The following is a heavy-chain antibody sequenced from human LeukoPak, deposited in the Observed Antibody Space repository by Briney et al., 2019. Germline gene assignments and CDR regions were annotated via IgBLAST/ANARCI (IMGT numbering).Heavy chain of an antibody. CDR3: ARDVRHRYCSSTSCYRGWFDP. J-gene: IGHJ5*02. D-gene: IGHD2-2*01. V-gene: IGHV1-2*02. CDR1: GYTFTGYY. CDR2: INPNSGGT. Sequence: GASVKVSCKASGYTFTGYYMHWVRQAPGQGLEWMGWINPNSGGTNYAQKFQGRVTITADESTSTAYMELSSLRSEDTAVYYCARDVRHRYCSSTSCYRGWFDPWGQGTLVTVSS.